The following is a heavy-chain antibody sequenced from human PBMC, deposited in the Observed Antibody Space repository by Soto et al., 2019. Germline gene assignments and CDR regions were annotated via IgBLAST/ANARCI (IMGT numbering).Heavy chain of an antibody. CDR3: ARAPLSLRGVSEFDP. Sequence: PSETLSLTCTVSGGSTTACYLNWIRQPPGQGLEWIGYISYSGSTNYNPSLQSRVTISMDSSKSQFLLRLTSVTAADSALYYCARAPLSLRGVSEFDPWGQGTVVTVSS. V-gene: IGHV4-59*01. CDR1: GGSTTACY. CDR2: ISYSGST. J-gene: IGHJ5*02. D-gene: IGHD2-8*01.